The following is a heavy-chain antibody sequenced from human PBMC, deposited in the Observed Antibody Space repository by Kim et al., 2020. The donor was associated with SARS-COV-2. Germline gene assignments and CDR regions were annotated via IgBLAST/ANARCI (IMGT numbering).Heavy chain of an antibody. CDR2: IYYSGST. J-gene: IGHJ6*01. Sequence: SETLSLTCTVSGGSISSSSYYWGWLRQPPGKGLEWIGSIYYSGSTYYNPSLKSRVTISVDTSKNQFSLKLSSVTAADTAVYYCARRGYDILTGYYYYGMDGWGQGTTVTVSS. CDR1: GGSISSSSYY. V-gene: IGHV4-39*01. D-gene: IGHD3-9*01. CDR3: ARRGYDILTGYYYYGMDG.